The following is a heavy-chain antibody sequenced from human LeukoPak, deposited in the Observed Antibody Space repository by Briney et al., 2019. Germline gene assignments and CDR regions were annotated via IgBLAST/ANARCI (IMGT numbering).Heavy chain of an antibody. Sequence: PGGSLRLSCAASGFAFSSYAMSWVRQAPGKGLEWVANIKQDGSEKYYVDSVKGRFTISRDNAKNSLYLQMNSLRAEDTAVYYCARGGYSYGSYYFDYWGQGTLVTVSS. D-gene: IGHD5-18*01. CDR1: GFAFSSYA. V-gene: IGHV3-7*01. J-gene: IGHJ4*02. CDR3: ARGGYSYGSYYFDY. CDR2: IKQDGSEK.